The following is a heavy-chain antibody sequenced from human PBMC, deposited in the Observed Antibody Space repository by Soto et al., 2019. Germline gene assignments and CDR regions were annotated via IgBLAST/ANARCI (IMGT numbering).Heavy chain of an antibody. Sequence: QVQLVQSGAEVKEPGASVKVSCKTSGYTFTSHGVYWVRQAPGQGLEWVGWISPYNGNTNYEQRLQGRVTLTTDTSTSTAYMELRSLRPDDTAVYYCGREAGDYDGYFDLWCRGTPVTVSS. CDR1: GYTFTSHG. CDR2: ISPYNGNT. D-gene: IGHD4-17*01. J-gene: IGHJ2*01. V-gene: IGHV1-18*01. CDR3: GREAGDYDGYFDL.